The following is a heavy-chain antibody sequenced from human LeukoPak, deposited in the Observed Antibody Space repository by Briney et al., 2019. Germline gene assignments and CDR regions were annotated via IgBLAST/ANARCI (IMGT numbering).Heavy chain of an antibody. CDR2: ISHSGST. D-gene: IGHD1-7*01. V-gene: IGHV4-4*02. J-gene: IGHJ4*02. CDR1: GASISSGPW. Sequence: PSETLSLTCAVSGASISSGPWWTWVRQPPGKGLEWIGEISHSGSTNYNPSLKSRVTMSVDKSKDQCSLKLSSVTAADTAVYYCARANYEPLDCWGQGTLVTVSS. CDR3: ARANYEPLDC.